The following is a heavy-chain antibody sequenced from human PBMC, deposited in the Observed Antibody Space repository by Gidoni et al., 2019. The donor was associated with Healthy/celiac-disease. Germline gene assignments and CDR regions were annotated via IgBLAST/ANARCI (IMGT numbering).Heavy chain of an antibody. V-gene: IGHV1-69*04. Sequence: QVQLVQSGAEVKKPGSSVKVSCKASGGTFSSYAISWVRQAPGQGLEWMGRIIPILGIANYAQKFQGRVTITADKSTSTAYMELSSLRSEDTAVYYCALIAARPVTGPVDYWGQGTLVTVSS. CDR2: IIPILGIA. CDR1: GGTFSSYA. J-gene: IGHJ4*02. CDR3: ALIAARPVTGPVDY. D-gene: IGHD6-6*01.